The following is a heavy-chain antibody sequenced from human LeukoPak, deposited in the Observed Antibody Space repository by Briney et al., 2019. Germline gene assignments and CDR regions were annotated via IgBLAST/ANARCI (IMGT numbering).Heavy chain of an antibody. CDR3: AKDPTDQYDSGTYGAFDV. V-gene: IGHV3-9*01. CDR1: GFTFDDYA. J-gene: IGHJ3*01. D-gene: IGHD3-10*01. CDR2: ISWNSRSI. Sequence: GGSLRLSCAASGFTFDDYAIHWVRQAPGKGLEWVSGISWNSRSIGYADSVKGRFRISRDNAKSALYLEMNSLRPEDTAFYYCAKDPTDQYDSGTYGAFDVWGQGTLVTVSS.